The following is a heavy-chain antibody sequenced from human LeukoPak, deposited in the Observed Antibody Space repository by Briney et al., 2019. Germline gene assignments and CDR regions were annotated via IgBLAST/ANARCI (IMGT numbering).Heavy chain of an antibody. CDR2: INPSGGST. CDR1: GYTSTSYY. V-gene: IGHV1-46*01. CDR3: ARGDYVWGSYRPQGPIDY. D-gene: IGHD3-16*02. J-gene: IGHJ4*02. Sequence: ASVKVSCKASGYTSTSYYMHWVRQAPGQGLEWMGIINPSGGSTSYAQKFQGRVTMTRDTSTSTVYMELSSLRSEDTAVYYCARGDYVWGSYRPQGPIDYWGQGTLVTVSS.